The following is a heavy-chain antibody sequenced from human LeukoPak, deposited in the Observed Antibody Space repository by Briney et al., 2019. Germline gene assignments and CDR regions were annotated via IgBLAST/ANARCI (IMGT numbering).Heavy chain of an antibody. CDR1: GFTFTNYW. V-gene: IGHV3-7*01. CDR3: ARLREIPVFGVVTKSTSYFDY. J-gene: IGHJ4*02. D-gene: IGHD3-3*01. Sequence: GGALRLSCAASGFTFTNYWMSGVRQAPGQGLELVANIKQERSEKYYVASVKGRFPISRDNAKNSLYLQMNSLRAEDTAVYYCARLREIPVFGVVTKSTSYFDYWGQGTLVTVSS. CDR2: IKQERSEK.